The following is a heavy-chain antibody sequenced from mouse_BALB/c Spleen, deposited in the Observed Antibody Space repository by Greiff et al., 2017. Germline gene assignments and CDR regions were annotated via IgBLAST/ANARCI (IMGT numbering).Heavy chain of an antibody. CDR3: ARDSAGAWFAY. CDR1: GFTFSSYT. CDR2: ISSGGSYT. J-gene: IGHJ3*01. V-gene: IGHV5-6-4*01. Sequence: DVMLVESGGGLVKPGGSLKLSCAASGFTFSSYTMSWVRQTPEKRLEWVATISSGGSYTYYPDSVKGRFTISRDNAKNTLYLQMSSLKSEDTAMYYCARDSAGAWFAYWGQGTLVTVSA.